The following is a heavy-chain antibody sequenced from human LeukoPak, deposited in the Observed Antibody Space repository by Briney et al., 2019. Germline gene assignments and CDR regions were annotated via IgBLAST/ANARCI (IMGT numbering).Heavy chain of an antibody. V-gene: IGHV3-74*03. CDR3: ARVGVSWGSFDI. CDR2: INSDGSIT. J-gene: IGHJ3*02. Sequence: PGGSLRLSCVASGFTFSTYWIYWVRQGPAKGLVWVSRINSDGSITQYADSVKGRFTISRDNAKNTVYLQMNSLRADDTAVYYCARVGVSWGSFDIWGQGTMVSVSS. D-gene: IGHD3-16*01. CDR1: GFTFSTYW.